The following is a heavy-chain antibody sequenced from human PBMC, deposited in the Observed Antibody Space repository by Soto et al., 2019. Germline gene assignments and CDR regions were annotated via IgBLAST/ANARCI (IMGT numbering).Heavy chain of an antibody. J-gene: IGHJ2*01. V-gene: IGHV3-66*01. D-gene: IGHD6-19*01. CDR3: AGGASFLPSGWQGYFDL. CDR2: IYSGGNT. CDR1: GFTVSDNY. Sequence: EVQLVESGGGLVQPGGSLRLSCAASGFTVSDNYMSWVRQAPGKGLEWVSVIYSGGNTYYADSVRGRFTISRDNSKNTLDLQRNSLRVEDTAVYYCAGGASFLPSGWQGYFDLWGRGTLVTVSS.